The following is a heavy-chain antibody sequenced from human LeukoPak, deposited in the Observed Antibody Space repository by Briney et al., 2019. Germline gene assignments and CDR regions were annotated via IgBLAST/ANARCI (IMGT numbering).Heavy chain of an antibody. V-gene: IGHV4-59*01. CDR2: IYYSGST. J-gene: IGHJ4*02. CDR1: GGSISSYY. Sequence: SETLSLTCTVSGGSISSYYWSWIRQPPGKGLEWIGYIYYSGSTNYNPSLKSRVTISVDTSKNQFSLKLSSVTAADTAVYYCARLSSSGWSDYWGQGTLVTVSS. CDR3: ARLSSSGWSDY. D-gene: IGHD6-19*01.